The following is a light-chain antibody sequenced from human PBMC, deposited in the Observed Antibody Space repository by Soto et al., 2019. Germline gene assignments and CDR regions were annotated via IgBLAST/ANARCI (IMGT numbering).Light chain of an antibody. J-gene: IGKJ2*01. CDR3: MQGTHWPYT. Sequence: DVVMTQSPLSLPVTLGQPASISCRSSQSLVYVNGDTYLDWFQHRPGQSPRRLIYKVSNRDSGVPDRFSGSGSGPDFTLTISRVEAEDVGVYYCMQGTHWPYTFGQGTKLEIK. CDR2: KVS. V-gene: IGKV2-30*01. CDR1: QSLVYVNGDTY.